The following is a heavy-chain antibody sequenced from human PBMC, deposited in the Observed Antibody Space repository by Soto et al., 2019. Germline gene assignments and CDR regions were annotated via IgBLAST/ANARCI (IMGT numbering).Heavy chain of an antibody. D-gene: IGHD3-22*01. CDR2: IIPIFGTA. J-gene: IGHJ3*01. Sequence: ASVKVSCKASGGTFSSYAISWVRQAPGQGLEWMGGIIPIFGTANYAQKFQGRVTITADESTSTAYMELSSLRSEDTAVYYCARYSSYYDSSGYSDWGQGKMVTVSS. CDR3: ARYSSYYDSSGYSD. V-gene: IGHV1-69*13. CDR1: GGTFSSYA.